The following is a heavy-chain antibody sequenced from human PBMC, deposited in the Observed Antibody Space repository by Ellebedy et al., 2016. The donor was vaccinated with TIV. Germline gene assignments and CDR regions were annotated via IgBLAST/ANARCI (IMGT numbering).Heavy chain of an antibody. V-gene: IGHV4-59*08. CDR3: ASLGEVYGDHRYFEN. J-gene: IGHJ4*02. CDR2: IYYTSST. D-gene: IGHD6-6*01. CDR1: GGSISAYF. Sequence: SETLSLXCSVSGGSISAYFWSWVRQPPGKGLEWIGYIYYTSSTTYNPSLESRVTISVDTSKNQFSLTMNSVTAADTAVYYCASLGEVYGDHRYFENWGQGTPVTVSS.